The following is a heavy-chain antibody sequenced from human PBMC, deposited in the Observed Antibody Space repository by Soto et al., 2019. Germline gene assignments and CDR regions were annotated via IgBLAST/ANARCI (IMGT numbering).Heavy chain of an antibody. Sequence: PWGSLRLSWAASGLTFSTYTMNWVRQAPGKGLEWISSISRGSSYIYYAGSVKGRFTISRDNAKNSRFLQMNSLRADATAGDYLARDIRSVGAYQDSWGKGTMVTISS. D-gene: IGHD3-16*01. CDR3: ARDIRSVGAYQDS. CDR2: ISRGSSYI. V-gene: IGHV3-21*01. CDR1: GLTFSTYT. J-gene: IGHJ4*02.